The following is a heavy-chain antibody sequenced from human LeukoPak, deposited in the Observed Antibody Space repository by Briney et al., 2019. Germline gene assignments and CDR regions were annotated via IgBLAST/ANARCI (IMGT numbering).Heavy chain of an antibody. Sequence: SETLSLTCAVYGGSFSGYYWSWIRQPPGKGLEWIGEINHSGSTNYNPSLKSRVTISVDTSKNQFSLKLSSVTAADTAVYYCARMSNDAFDIWGQGTMVTVSS. V-gene: IGHV4-34*01. D-gene: IGHD4-11*01. CDR2: INHSGST. CDR1: GGSFSGYY. CDR3: ARMSNDAFDI. J-gene: IGHJ3*02.